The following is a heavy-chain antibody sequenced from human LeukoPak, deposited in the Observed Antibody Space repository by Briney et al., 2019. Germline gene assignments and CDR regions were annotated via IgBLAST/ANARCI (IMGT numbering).Heavy chain of an antibody. D-gene: IGHD6-19*01. CDR2: ISAYNGNT. CDR1: GGTFSSYA. J-gene: IGHJ4*02. Sequence: ASVKVSCKASGGTFSSYAISWVRQAPGQGLEWMGWISAYNGNTNYAQKLQGRVTITRDTSASTAYMELSSLRSEDTAVYYCARIRKEGSGWYGVDYWGQGTLVTVSS. V-gene: IGHV1-18*01. CDR3: ARIRKEGSGWYGVDY.